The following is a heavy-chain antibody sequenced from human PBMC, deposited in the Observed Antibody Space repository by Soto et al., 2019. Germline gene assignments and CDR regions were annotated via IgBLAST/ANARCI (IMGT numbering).Heavy chain of an antibody. J-gene: IGHJ4*02. V-gene: IGHV3-30*18. CDR1: GFTFSSYG. Sequence: QVQLVESGGGVVQPGRSLRLSCAASGFTFSSYGMHWVRQAPGKGLEWVAGISYDGSNKYYADSVKGRFTISRDNSKNTLYLQMNSLRAEDTAVYYCAKDGPRGYWGQGTLVTVSS. CDR2: ISYDGSNK. CDR3: AKDGPRGY.